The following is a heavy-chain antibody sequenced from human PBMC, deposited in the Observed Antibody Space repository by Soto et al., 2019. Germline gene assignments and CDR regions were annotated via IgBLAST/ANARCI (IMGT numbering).Heavy chain of an antibody. D-gene: IGHD1-1*01. CDR2: IFHSGTT. CDR1: GDSLSSSHW. V-gene: IGHV4-4*02. J-gene: IGHJ4*02. Sequence: QVQLQESGPGLVKPSGTLSLTCAVSGDSLSSSHWWSWVRQPPGKGLEWIGEIFHSGTTQYTPSLKRLVNISMDRSENQFSLNLKSVTAADTAVYYCARELERGDLPEGFDYWGQGTLATVSS. CDR3: ARELERGDLPEGFDY.